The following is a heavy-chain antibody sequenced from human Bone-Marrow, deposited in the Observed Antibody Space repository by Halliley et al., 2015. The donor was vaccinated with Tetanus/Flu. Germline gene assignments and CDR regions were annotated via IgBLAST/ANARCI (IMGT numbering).Heavy chain of an antibody. Sequence: AIIGGSGGLTYYADSVKGRFTISTDNSMTTLYLEMNSLRAEDTAVYFCANDIVVVPDANMDVWGQGTTVTVSS. D-gene: IGHD2-2*01. V-gene: IGHV3-23*01. J-gene: IGHJ6*02. CDR2: IGGSGGLT. CDR3: ANDIVVVPDANMDV.